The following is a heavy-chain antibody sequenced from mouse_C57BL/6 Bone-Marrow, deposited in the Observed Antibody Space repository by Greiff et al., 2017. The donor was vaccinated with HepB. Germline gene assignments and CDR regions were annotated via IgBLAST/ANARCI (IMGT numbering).Heavy chain of an antibody. D-gene: IGHD2-3*01. V-gene: IGHV1-72*01. Sequence: QVQLQQPGAELVKPGASVKLSCKASGYTFNSYWMHWVKQRPGRGLEWIGRIDPNSGGTKYTEKFKSKATLTVDKPSSTAYMQLSSLTSEDSAVYYWAREVDDGYYLYFDSWCQGTSLTGSS. CDR2: IDPNSGGT. CDR3: AREVDDGYYLYFDS. CDR1: GYTFNSYW. J-gene: IGHJ2*02.